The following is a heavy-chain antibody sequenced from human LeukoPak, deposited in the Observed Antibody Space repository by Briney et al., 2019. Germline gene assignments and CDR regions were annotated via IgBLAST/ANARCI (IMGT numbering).Heavy chain of an antibody. D-gene: IGHD1-14*01. CDR1: GFTFSSYA. J-gene: IGHJ4*02. V-gene: IGHV3-23*01. CDR3: ARDRYFGY. Sequence: GGSLRLSCAASGFTFSSYAMSWVRQAPGKGLEWVSGISGSGGSTYYADSVKGRFTISRDNSKNTVYLQMNSLRGEDTAVYYCARDRYFGYWGQGTLVTVSS. CDR2: ISGSGGST.